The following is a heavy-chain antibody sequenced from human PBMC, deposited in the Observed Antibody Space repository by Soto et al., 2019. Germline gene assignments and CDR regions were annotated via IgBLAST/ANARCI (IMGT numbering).Heavy chain of an antibody. CDR1: GYSFNSYW. CDR3: ARRVGSSWCYFYN. CDR2: IFPSGSDT. V-gene: IGHV5-51*01. Sequence: GESLKISCRGSGYSFNSYWIAWVRQMPGKGLEWMGIIFPSGSDTRYSPSFRGQVTISADRSINTAYLQWNSLKASDSAIYYCARRVGSSWCYFYNWGQGTLVTVSS. D-gene: IGHD6-19*01. J-gene: IGHJ1*01.